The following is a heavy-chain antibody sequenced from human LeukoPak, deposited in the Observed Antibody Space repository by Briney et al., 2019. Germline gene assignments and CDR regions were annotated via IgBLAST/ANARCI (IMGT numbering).Heavy chain of an antibody. CDR3: TTISSSCFCAFDI. CDR1: GFTFSIYS. Sequence: PGGSLRLSCAASGFTFSIYSMNWVRQAPGKGLEWVGRIKSKTDGGTTDYAAPVKGRFTISRDDSKNTLYLQMNSLKTEDTAVYYCTTISSSCFCAFDIWGQGTMVTVSS. CDR2: IKSKTDGGTT. V-gene: IGHV3-15*01. J-gene: IGHJ3*02. D-gene: IGHD6-13*01.